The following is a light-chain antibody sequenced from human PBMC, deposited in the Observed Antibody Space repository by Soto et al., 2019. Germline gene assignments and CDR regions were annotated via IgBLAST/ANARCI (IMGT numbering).Light chain of an antibody. V-gene: IGLV2-11*01. CDR1: SGDVGGYNY. CDR3: CSYAGTSTLRV. Sequence: QSALTQPRSVSGSPGQSVTISFTGTSGDVGGYNYVSWYQQQPGKAPKLIIYDVSQRPSGAPDRFSGSKSGNTASLTISGLQAEDEADYYCCSYAGTSTLRVFGTGTKVTVL. J-gene: IGLJ1*01. CDR2: DVS.